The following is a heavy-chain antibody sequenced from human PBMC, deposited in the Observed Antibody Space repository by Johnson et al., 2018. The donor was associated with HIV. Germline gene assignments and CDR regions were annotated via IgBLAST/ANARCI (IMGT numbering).Heavy chain of an antibody. V-gene: IGHV3-53*01. CDR2: ISSGGST. CDR1: GFTVSSNY. CDR3: ARELYAILGAFDI. J-gene: IGHJ3*02. D-gene: IGHD1-26*01. Sequence: VQLVESGGGLIQPGGSLRLSCAASGFTVSSNYMSWVRQAPGKGLEWVSVISSGGSTYYADSVKGRFTISRDNSKHTLYLQMNSLRAEDTALYYCARELYAILGAFDIWGQGTMVIVSS.